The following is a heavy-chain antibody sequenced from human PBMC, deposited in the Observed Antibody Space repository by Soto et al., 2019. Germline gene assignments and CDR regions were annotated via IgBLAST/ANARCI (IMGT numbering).Heavy chain of an antibody. Sequence: ASVKASCKASGYSFTNYAMHWVRQAPGQGLEWMGWINAGNGNTKYSQKFQGRVTITRDTSASKLYMELSSLRSEDTAVYYCARDYWRDYDNGMDVWGQGTRVTVSS. J-gene: IGHJ6*02. D-gene: IGHD3-3*01. V-gene: IGHV1-3*01. CDR1: GYSFTNYA. CDR2: INAGNGNT. CDR3: ARDYWRDYDNGMDV.